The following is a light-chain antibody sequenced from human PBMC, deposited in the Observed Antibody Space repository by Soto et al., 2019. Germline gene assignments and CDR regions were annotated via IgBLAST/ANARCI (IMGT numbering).Light chain of an antibody. Sequence: QSALTQPASVSGSPGQSITISCTGTTSDVGGYTYVSWYQQHPGKAPKLIISEVSNRPSGVSHRFSGSKSGNTASLTISGRQPADEADYYCSSYTSSSSLVFGGGTKLTVL. CDR3: SSYTSSSSLV. J-gene: IGLJ3*02. V-gene: IGLV2-14*01. CDR1: TSDVGGYTY. CDR2: EVS.